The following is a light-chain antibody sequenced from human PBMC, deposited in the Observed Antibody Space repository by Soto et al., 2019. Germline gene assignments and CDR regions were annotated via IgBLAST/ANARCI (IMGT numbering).Light chain of an antibody. Sequence: QSVLTQPPSASGTPGQRVTISCSGSSSNIGSNTVNWYQQLPGTAPKLLIYSNNQRPSGVPDRLSGSKSGTSASLAISGLQSEDEADYYCAAWDDSLKGGVFGGGTKLTVL. CDR2: SNN. J-gene: IGLJ3*02. V-gene: IGLV1-44*01. CDR3: AAWDDSLKGGV. CDR1: SSNIGSNT.